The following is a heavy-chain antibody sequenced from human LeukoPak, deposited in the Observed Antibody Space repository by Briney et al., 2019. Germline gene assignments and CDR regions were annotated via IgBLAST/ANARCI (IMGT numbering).Heavy chain of an antibody. V-gene: IGHV4-4*02. CDR2: IYHSGST. CDR1: GGSISSSNW. J-gene: IGHJ4*02. Sequence: SGTLSLTCAVSGGSISSSNWWSWVRQPPGKGLEWIGEIYHSGSTNYNPSLKSRVTISVDKSENQFSLKLSSVTAADTAVYYCARDRLKGYYGSGSYYDYWGQGTLVTVSS. D-gene: IGHD3-10*01. CDR3: ARDRLKGYYGSGSYYDY.